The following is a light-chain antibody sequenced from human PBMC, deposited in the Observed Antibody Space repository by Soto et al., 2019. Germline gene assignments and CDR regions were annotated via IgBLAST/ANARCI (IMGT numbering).Light chain of an antibody. CDR1: QSVNNNY. V-gene: IGKV3-20*01. CDR3: QQYGSSQYT. CDR2: GAS. Sequence: EIVLTQSPGTLSLSPGERATLSCRASQSVNNNYFAWYQQKPGQAPWLLIYGASSRATGIPDRFSGSGSGTDFTLTISRLEPEEYAVYYCQQYGSSQYTFGQGTKLEIK. J-gene: IGKJ2*01.